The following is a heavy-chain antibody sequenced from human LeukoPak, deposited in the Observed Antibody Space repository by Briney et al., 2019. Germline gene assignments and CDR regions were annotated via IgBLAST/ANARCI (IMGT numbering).Heavy chain of an antibody. J-gene: IGHJ4*02. V-gene: IGHV3-23*01. CDR2: ISRMGVTT. CDR3: AKEEVPNDY. D-gene: IGHD2-2*01. CDR1: GPTLNSNA. Sequence: GPSLTLAWAVSGPTLNSNAMCWVCHAPGKGLEWVSGISRMGVTTYYADSVKGRFTISRDTSKNTLYLQMNPLRPEDTAVYYCAKEEVPNDYWGEGTLVTVSS.